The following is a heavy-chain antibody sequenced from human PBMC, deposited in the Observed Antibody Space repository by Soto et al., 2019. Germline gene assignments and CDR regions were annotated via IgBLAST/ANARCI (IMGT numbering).Heavy chain of an antibody. V-gene: IGHV3-21*01. Sequence: GGSLRLSCAASGFTFSSYSMNWVRQAPGKGLEWVSSISSSSSYIYYADSVKGRFTISRDNAKNSLYLQMNSLRAEDTAVYYCAREGDFWSVGYYYGMDVWGQGTTVTVSS. CDR3: AREGDFWSVGYYYGMDV. CDR1: GFTFSSYS. D-gene: IGHD3-3*01. J-gene: IGHJ6*02. CDR2: ISSSSSYI.